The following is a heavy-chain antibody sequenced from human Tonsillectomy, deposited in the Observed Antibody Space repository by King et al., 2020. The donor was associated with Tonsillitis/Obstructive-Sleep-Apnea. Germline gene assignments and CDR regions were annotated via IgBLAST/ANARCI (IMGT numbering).Heavy chain of an antibody. Sequence: HVQLQESGPGLVKPSETLFLTCTVSGGSISSYYWSWIRQPPGKGLEWIGYIYYSGSTNYNPSLKSRVTISVDTSKNQFSLKLSSVTAADTAVYYCARQGYSSGWYYFDYWGQGTLVTVSS. CDR1: GGSISSYY. CDR3: ARQGYSSGWYYFDY. CDR2: IYYSGST. J-gene: IGHJ4*02. V-gene: IGHV4-59*08. D-gene: IGHD6-19*01.